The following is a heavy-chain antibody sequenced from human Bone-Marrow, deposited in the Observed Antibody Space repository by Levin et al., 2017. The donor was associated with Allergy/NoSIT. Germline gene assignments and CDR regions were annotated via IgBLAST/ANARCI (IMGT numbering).Heavy chain of an antibody. D-gene: IGHD5-12*01. CDR3: ARDLPSKLTRIYSGYDEVFYYAMDV. Sequence: GGSLRLSCAASGFTFSNFNMNWVRQAPGKGLEFVSSISGTSTTTYYADSVKGRFTTSRDNAKKSLYLQMTGLRADDTAVYFCARDLPSKLTRIYSGYDEVFYYAMDVWGQGTRVTVSS. CDR2: ISGTSTTT. CDR1: GFTFSNFN. V-gene: IGHV3-48*04. J-gene: IGHJ6*02.